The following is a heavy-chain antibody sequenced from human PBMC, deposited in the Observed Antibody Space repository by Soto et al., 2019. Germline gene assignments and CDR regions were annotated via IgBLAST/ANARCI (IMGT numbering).Heavy chain of an antibody. J-gene: IGHJ4*02. V-gene: IGHV3-30*18. Sequence: LRLSCAASGFTFSSYGMHWVRQAPGKGLEWVAVISYDGSNKYYADSVKGRFTISRDNSKNTLYLQMNSLRAEDTAVYYCAKDDRVLAAYPHWGQGTLVTVSS. CDR1: GFTFSSYG. CDR2: ISYDGSNK. CDR3: AKDDRVLAAYPH. D-gene: IGHD6-6*01.